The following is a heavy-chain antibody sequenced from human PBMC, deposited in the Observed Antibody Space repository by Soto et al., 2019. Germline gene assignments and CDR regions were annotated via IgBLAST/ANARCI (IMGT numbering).Heavy chain of an antibody. J-gene: IGHJ6*02. Sequence: GGSLRLSCAASGFTFSSYSMHWVRQAPGKGLEWVAAISFDGRNKYKADSVKARFTISRDNSKNTLYLQMNSLRAEDTAVYHCARDPNCRSNSCPRDFGMDVWGQGATVTI. D-gene: IGHD2-2*01. CDR3: ARDPNCRSNSCPRDFGMDV. V-gene: IGHV3-30*04. CDR2: ISFDGRNK. CDR1: GFTFSSYS.